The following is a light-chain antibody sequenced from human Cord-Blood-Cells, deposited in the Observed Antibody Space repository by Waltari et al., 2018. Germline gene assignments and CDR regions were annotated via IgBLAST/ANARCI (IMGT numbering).Light chain of an antibody. CDR3: QQYCSSPPIT. Sequence: EIVLTQSPGTLSLSPGEIATLSCRASQSVSSSYLAWYQQKPGQAPRLLIYGASSRATGIPDRFSGSGSGTDFTLTISRLEPEDFAVYYCQQYCSSPPITFGQGTRLEIK. CDR2: GAS. CDR1: QSVSSSY. V-gene: IGKV3-20*01. J-gene: IGKJ5*01.